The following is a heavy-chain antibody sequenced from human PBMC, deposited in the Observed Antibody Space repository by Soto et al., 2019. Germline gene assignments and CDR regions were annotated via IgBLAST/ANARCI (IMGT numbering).Heavy chain of an antibody. CDR3: ARDSSGKDAFDI. V-gene: IGHV1-69*13. CDR1: GGTFSSYA. CDR2: IIPIFGTA. J-gene: IGHJ3*02. Sequence: VASVKVSCKASGGTFSSYAISWVRQAPGQGLEWMGGIIPIFGTANYAQKFQGRVTITADESTSTAYMELSSLRSEDTAVYYCARDSSGKDAFDIWGQGTMVTVSS. D-gene: IGHD3-22*01.